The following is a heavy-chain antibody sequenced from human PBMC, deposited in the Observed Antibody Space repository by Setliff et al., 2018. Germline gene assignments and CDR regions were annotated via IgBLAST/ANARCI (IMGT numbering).Heavy chain of an antibody. D-gene: IGHD3-3*01. J-gene: IGHJ4*02. CDR2: ISWNSGSI. V-gene: IGHV3-9*01. Sequence: PGGSLRLSCAASGFTFDDYAMHWVRQAPGKGLEWVSGISWNSGSIGYVDSVKGRFTISRDNAKNSLYLQMNSLRAEDSAMYYCTRGTFSDFWSGDYYDYWGQGTLVTVSS. CDR3: TRGTFSDFWSGDYYDY. CDR1: GFTFDDYA.